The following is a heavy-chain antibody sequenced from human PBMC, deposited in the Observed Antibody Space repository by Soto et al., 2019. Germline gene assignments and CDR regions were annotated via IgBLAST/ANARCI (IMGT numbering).Heavy chain of an antibody. J-gene: IGHJ6*02. Sequence: XECLRLSCAACGFRLSTYGMTWVRPAPGKGLEWVSAITGTGGNTYYVDSVKGRFTSSRDNSKNMLYLQVNSLRVEDTAVYYCARIRGYWYGLDVWGQGTTVTVSS. CDR3: ARIRGYWYGLDV. CDR1: GFRLSTYG. V-gene: IGHV3-23*01. CDR2: ITGTGGNT.